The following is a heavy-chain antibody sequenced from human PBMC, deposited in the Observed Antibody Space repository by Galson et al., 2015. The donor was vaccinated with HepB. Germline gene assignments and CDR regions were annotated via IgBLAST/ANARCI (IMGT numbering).Heavy chain of an antibody. Sequence: SLRLSCTASGFTFSSYAIMWVRQAPGKGLEWVSGMSDNGDNTFYADSVKGRFTISRDISKNTVYLQMNSLRVEDTAVYYCATRSGASGWYSYFQHWGQGTLVTVSS. CDR2: MSDNGDNT. CDR1: GFTFSSYA. CDR3: ATRSGASGWYSYFQH. D-gene: IGHD6-19*01. V-gene: IGHV3-23*01. J-gene: IGHJ1*01.